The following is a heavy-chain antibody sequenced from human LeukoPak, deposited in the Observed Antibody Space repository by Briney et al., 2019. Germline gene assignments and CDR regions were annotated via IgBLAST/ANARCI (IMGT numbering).Heavy chain of an antibody. CDR2: ISDSGDYT. V-gene: IGHV3-23*01. J-gene: IGHJ4*02. CDR1: GFTFSSYA. CDR3: AKDTSIGTYCTNGVCSPFDY. D-gene: IGHD2-8*01. Sequence: GGSLTLSCAGSGFTFSSYAMSWVRQAPGQGLEWVSVISDSGDYTSYADSVRGRFTISRDNSRNTLDLELITVRAEDTAVSYCAKDTSIGTYCTNGVCSPFDYWGQGNLVTVSS.